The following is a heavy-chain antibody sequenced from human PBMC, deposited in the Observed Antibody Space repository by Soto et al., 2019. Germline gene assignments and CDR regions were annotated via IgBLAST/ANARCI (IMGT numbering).Heavy chain of an antibody. Sequence: QVQLVESGRGVVQPGRSLRLSCAASGFTFSTYGMQWVRQAPGKGLEWVAVISYDGYLKYYVDAVKGRFTVARDNSKNTLFLEMNSLRVEDTAVYFCAKDFKVSGSHYGTLNYYYGMDVWGQGTTVTVSS. J-gene: IGHJ6*02. D-gene: IGHD3-10*01. V-gene: IGHV3-30*18. CDR3: AKDFKVSGSHYGTLNYYYGMDV. CDR2: ISYDGYLK. CDR1: GFTFSTYG.